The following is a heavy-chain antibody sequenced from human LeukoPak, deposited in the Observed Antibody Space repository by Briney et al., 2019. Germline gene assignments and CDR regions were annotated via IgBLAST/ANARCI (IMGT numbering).Heavy chain of an antibody. CDR1: GYSFPTYW. Sequence: GESLKISCETSGYSFPTYWIGWVRQMPGTGLEWVGAIYPDDSDSRYSPSFQGQVVISADRSIRTAYLQWNSLKTSDTAMYYCVRQRGSSGTINHFDPWGQGTLVTVSS. CDR3: VRQRGSSGTINHFDP. CDR2: IYPDDSDS. V-gene: IGHV5-51*01. J-gene: IGHJ5*02. D-gene: IGHD3-10*01.